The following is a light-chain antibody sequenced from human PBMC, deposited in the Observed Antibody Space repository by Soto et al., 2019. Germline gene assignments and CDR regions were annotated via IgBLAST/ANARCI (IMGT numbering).Light chain of an antibody. J-gene: IGKJ4*01. CDR1: QDISNY. CDR2: AAS. CDR3: QEYDSAPLT. Sequence: DIQMTQSPSSLSASVGDRVTITCRASQDISNYLAWYQQKPGKVPKLLISAASTLQSGVPSRFSGSGSGADFTLPISSLQPEDVATYYCQEYDSAPLTFGGGTKVEIK. V-gene: IGKV1-27*01.